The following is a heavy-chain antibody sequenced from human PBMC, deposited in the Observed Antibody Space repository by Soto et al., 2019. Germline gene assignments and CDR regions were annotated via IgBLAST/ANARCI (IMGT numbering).Heavy chain of an antibody. Sequence: QVQLQESGPGLVKPSETLSLTCTVSGGSINSYYWSWIRQPPGKGLEWIGYIYYSGSTNSNPSLKSRVTITVDTSKKPFSLKLSSVTAADTAVYYCARLYGLDAFDIWGQGTMVTVSS. CDR2: IYYSGST. V-gene: IGHV4-59*08. J-gene: IGHJ3*02. CDR3: ARLYGLDAFDI. CDR1: GGSINSYY. D-gene: IGHD3-16*02.